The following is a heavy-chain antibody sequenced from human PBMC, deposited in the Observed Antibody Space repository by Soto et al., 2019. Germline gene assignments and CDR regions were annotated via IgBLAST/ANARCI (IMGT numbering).Heavy chain of an antibody. V-gene: IGHV1-18*01. J-gene: IGHJ4*02. CDR3: AMLCGGDCYSVIDY. CDR1: GYTFTSYG. Sequence: ASVKVSCKASGYTFTSYGISWVRQAPGQGLEWMGWISAYNGNTNYAQKLQGRVTMTTDTSTSTAYMELRSLRSDDTAVYYCAMLCGGDCYSVIDYWGQGTLVTVSS. D-gene: IGHD2-21*02. CDR2: ISAYNGNT.